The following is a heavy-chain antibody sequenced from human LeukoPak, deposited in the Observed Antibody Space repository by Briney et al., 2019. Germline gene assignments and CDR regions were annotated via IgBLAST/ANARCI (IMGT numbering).Heavy chain of an antibody. CDR3: ARFSAQGLTYYDFWSGYYYFDY. J-gene: IGHJ4*02. Sequence: SQTLSLTCTVSGGSISSGDYYWSWIRQPPGKGLEWIGYIYYSGSTYYNPSLKSRVTISVDTSKNQFSLKLSSVTAADTAVYYCARFSAQGLTYYDFWSGYYYFDYWGQGTLVTVSS. CDR1: GGSISSGDYY. D-gene: IGHD3-3*01. CDR2: IYYSGST. V-gene: IGHV4-30-4*08.